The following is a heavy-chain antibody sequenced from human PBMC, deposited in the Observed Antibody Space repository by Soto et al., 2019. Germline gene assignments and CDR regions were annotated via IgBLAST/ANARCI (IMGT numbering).Heavy chain of an antibody. CDR2: INHSGST. CDR3: ARGTGYSSGWHVY. J-gene: IGHJ4*02. V-gene: IGHV4-34*01. CDR1: GGSFSGYY. Sequence: SETLSLTCAVYGGSFSGYYWSWIRQPPGKGLEWIGEINHSGSTNYNPSLKSRVTISVDTSKNQFSLKLSSVTAADTAVFYCARGTGYSSGWHVYWGQGTLVTVSS. D-gene: IGHD6-19*01.